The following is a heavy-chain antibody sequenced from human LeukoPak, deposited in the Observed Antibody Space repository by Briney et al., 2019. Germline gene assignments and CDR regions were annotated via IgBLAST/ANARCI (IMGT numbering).Heavy chain of an antibody. CDR2: IYPGDSNT. J-gene: IGHJ5*02. V-gene: IGHV5-51*01. CDR1: GYSFTSYW. CDR3: ARVCCTSTSSFDP. Sequence: GESLKISCKGSGYSFTSYWIGWVRQMPGKGLEWMGSIYPGDSNTRYSPSFQGQVTISADKSIDTAYLQWSSLKASDTAMYYCARVCCTSTSSFDPWSQGTLVTVSS. D-gene: IGHD2-2*01.